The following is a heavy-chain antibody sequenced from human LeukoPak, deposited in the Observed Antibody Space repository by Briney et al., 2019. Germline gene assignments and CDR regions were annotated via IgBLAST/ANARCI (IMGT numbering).Heavy chain of an antibody. J-gene: IGHJ6*03. CDR1: GYTFTSYD. V-gene: IGHV1-8*03. CDR3: ARGTLRRVTIFGVVPYYYYMDV. CDR2: MNPNSGNT. D-gene: IGHD3-3*01. Sequence: GASVKVSCKASGYTFTSYDINWVRQATGQGLEWMGWMNPNSGNTGYAQKFQGRVTITRNTSISTAYMELSSLRSEDTAVYYCARGTLRRVTIFGVVPYYYYMDVWGKGTTVTVSS.